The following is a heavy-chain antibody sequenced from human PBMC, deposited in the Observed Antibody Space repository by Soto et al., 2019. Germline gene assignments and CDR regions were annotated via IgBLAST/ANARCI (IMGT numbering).Heavy chain of an antibody. CDR1: GFTFSGYW. V-gene: IGHV3-74*01. J-gene: IGHJ4*02. D-gene: IGHD6-19*01. CDR3: ARAVAGSFDY. Sequence: PGGSLRLSCAASGFTFSGYWMYWVRQTPQKGLVWVSRINGDGSDTNYADSVKGRFTMSRDNAKNTLFLQMNSLRAEDTAVYYCARAVAGSFDYWGQGTLVTVSS. CDR2: INGDGSDT.